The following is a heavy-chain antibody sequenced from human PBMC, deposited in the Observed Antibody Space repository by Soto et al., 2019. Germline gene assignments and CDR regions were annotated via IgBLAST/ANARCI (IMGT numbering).Heavy chain of an antibody. J-gene: IGHJ4*02. V-gene: IGHV3-30*04. D-gene: IGHD6-19*01. Sequence: GGSLRLSCAASGFAFSSYAMHWVRRAPGKGLEWVAVISYDASNKYYADSVKGRFTISRDNSKKTMFLQMSSLRAEDTAVYYCARPFSSGWYGDFDYWGQGTLVTVSS. CDR3: ARPFSSGWYGDFDY. CDR2: ISYDASNK. CDR1: GFAFSSYA.